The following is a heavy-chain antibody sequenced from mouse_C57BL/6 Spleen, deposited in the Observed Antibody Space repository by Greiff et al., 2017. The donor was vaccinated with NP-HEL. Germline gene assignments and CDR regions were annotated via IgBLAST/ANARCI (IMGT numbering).Heavy chain of an antibody. V-gene: IGHV5-4*01. CDR2: ISDGGSYT. CDR1: GFTFSSYA. J-gene: IGHJ4*01. CDR3: ARDGYKAMDY. Sequence: EVQRVESGGGLVKPGGSLKLSCAASGFTFSSYAMSWVRQTPEKRLEWVATISDGGSYTYYPDNVKGRFTISRDNAKNNLYLQMSHLKSEDTAMYYCARDGYKAMDYWGQGTSVTVSS.